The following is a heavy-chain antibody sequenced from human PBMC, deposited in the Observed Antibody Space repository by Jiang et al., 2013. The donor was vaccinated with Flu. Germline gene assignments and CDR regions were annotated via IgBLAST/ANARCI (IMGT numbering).Heavy chain of an antibody. CDR3: ARLNYVWGSYRYTALDY. Sequence: LTCTFSGFSLSTSGMCVSWIRQPPGKALEWLARIDWDDDKYYSTSLKTRLTISKDTSKNQVVLTMTNMDPVDTATYYCARLNYVWGSYRYTALDYWGQGTLVTVSS. V-gene: IGHV2-70*11. CDR2: IDWDDDK. D-gene: IGHD3-16*02. J-gene: IGHJ4*02. CDR1: GFSLSTSGMC.